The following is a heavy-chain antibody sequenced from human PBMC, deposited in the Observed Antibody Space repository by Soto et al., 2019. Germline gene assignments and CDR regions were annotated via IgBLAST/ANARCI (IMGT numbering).Heavy chain of an antibody. CDR1: GGTFSSYT. CDR3: ARGALDDILSGYYSSWLDY. V-gene: IGHV1-69*02. Sequence: SVKVSCKASGGTFSSYTISWVRQAPGQGLEWMGRIIPILGIANYAQKFQGRVTITADKSTSTAYMELSSLRSEDTAVYYCARGALDDILSGYYSSWLDYWGQGTLVTVSS. J-gene: IGHJ4*02. CDR2: IIPILGIA. D-gene: IGHD3-9*01.